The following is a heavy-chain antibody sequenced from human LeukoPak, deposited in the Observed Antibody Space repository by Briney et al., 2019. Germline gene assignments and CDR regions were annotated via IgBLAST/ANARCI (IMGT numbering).Heavy chain of an antibody. D-gene: IGHD1-26*01. Sequence: GGSLRLSCAASGFSFNIFGMHWLRQAPARGPEWVTFIRSVGSHKDYTESVKGRFTISRDNSENTLYLQMNSLTSDDTAVYYCAKDRSGVGPTAADSWGQGTLVIVSS. V-gene: IGHV3-30*02. CDR2: IRSVGSHK. CDR1: GFSFNIFG. CDR3: AKDRSGVGPTAADS. J-gene: IGHJ4*02.